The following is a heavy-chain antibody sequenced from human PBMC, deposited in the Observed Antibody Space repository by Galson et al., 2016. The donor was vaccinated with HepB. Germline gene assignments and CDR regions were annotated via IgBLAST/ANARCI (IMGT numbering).Heavy chain of an antibody. CDR2: ISSRGSTRGSTI. D-gene: IGHD2-21*01. V-gene: IGHV3-11*04. J-gene: IGHJ4*02. CDR1: GFTFSDYY. Sequence: LRLSCAASGFTFSDYYMSWIRQAPGKGLEWVSYISSRGSTRGSTIYYADSVKGRFTISRDNAKKSLYLQMNSLRAEDTAVYYCANIPRRGPFDYWGQGTQVTVPS. CDR3: ANIPRRGPFDY.